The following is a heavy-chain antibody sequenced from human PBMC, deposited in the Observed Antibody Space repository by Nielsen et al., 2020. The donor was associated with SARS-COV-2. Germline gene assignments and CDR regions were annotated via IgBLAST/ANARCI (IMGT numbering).Heavy chain of an antibody. D-gene: IGHD6-13*01. J-gene: IGHJ5*02. CDR2: IRSKANSYAT. Sequence: GESLKISRAASGFTFSGSAMHWVRQASGKGLEWVGRIRSKANSYATAYAASVKGRFTISRDDSKNTAFLQMHSLKTEDTAVYYCTRHDGSRCSWGQGTLVTISS. V-gene: IGHV3-73*01. CDR3: TRHDGSRCS. CDR1: GFTFSGSA.